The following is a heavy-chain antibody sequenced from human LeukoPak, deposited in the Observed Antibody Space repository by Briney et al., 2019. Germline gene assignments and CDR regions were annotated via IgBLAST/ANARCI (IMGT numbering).Heavy chain of an antibody. D-gene: IGHD4-17*01. Sequence: ASVKVSCKASGYTFTSYDINWVRQAPGQGLEWMGIINPSGGSTSYAQKFQGRVTMTRDTSTSTVYMELSSLRSEDTAVYYCARDMTTVTTQGDFGYWGQGTLVTVSS. CDR2: INPSGGST. J-gene: IGHJ4*02. CDR1: GYTFTSYD. V-gene: IGHV1-46*01. CDR3: ARDMTTVTTQGDFGY.